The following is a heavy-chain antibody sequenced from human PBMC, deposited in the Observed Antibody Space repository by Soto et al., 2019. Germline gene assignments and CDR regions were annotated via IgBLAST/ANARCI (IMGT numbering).Heavy chain of an antibody. CDR1: GGTFSSYA. J-gene: IGHJ4*02. V-gene: IGHV1-69*01. CDR2: IIPIFGTA. Sequence: QVQLVQSGAEVKKPGSSVKVSCKASGGTFSSYAISWVRQAPGQGLEWMGGIIPIFGTANYAQKFQGRVTITADESMSTAYMELSSLRSEDTAVYYCARDGYVSAAAGSTEAYYFDYWGQGTLVTVSS. CDR3: ARDGYVSAAAGSTEAYYFDY. D-gene: IGHD6-13*01.